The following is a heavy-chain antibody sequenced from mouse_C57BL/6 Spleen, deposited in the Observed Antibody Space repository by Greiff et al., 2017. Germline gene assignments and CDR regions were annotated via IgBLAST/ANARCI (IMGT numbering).Heavy chain of an antibody. CDR2: INPYNGDT. V-gene: IGHV1-20*01. CDR3: AREGADGYYLDY. D-gene: IGHD2-3*01. J-gene: IGHJ2*01. CDR1: GYSFTGYF. Sequence: VQLKESGPELVKPGDSVKISCKASGYSFTGYFLNWVMQSHGKSLEWIGRINPYNGDTFYNQKFKGKATLTVDKSSSTAHMALRSLTSEDSAVYYCAREGADGYYLDYWGQGTTLTVSS.